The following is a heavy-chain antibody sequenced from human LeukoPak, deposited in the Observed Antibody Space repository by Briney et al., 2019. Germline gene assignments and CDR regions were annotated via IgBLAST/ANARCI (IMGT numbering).Heavy chain of an antibody. D-gene: IGHD5-18*01. CDR2: FSSSSSHI. Sequence: GGSLRLSCAASGFTFSSYSMNWVRQAPGKGLEWVSSFSSSSSHIYYADSVKGRFTISRDNAKNSLYLQMNSLRAEDTAVYYCARGISRIQLWHKGRAKDAFDIWGQGTMVTVSS. CDR3: ARGISRIQLWHKGRAKDAFDI. V-gene: IGHV3-21*01. J-gene: IGHJ3*02. CDR1: GFTFSSYS.